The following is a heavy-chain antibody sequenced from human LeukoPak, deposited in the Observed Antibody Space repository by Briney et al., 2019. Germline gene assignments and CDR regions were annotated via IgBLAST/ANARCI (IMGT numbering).Heavy chain of an antibody. CDR2: ISSSSSYI. J-gene: IGHJ6*04. CDR1: GFTFTSYS. D-gene: IGHD3-10*02. V-gene: IGHV3-21*01. CDR3: AELGITMIGGV. Sequence: GGSLRLSCAASGFTFTSYSMNWVRQAPGKVLEWVSSISSSSSYIYYADSVKGRFTISRDNAKNSLYLQMNSLRAEDTAVYYCAELGITMIGGVWGKGTTVTISS.